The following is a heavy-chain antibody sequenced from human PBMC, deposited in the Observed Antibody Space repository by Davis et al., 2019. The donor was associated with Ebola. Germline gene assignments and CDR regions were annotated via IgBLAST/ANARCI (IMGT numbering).Heavy chain of an antibody. CDR2: ISSSGSTI. D-gene: IGHD2-21*02. Sequence: GESLKISCAASGFTFSDYYMSWIRQAPGKGLEWVSYISSSGSTIYYADSVKGRFTISRDNAKNSLYLQMSSLRDEDTAVYYCARGMTSRAYFDLWGRGTLVTVSS. CDR1: GFTFSDYY. J-gene: IGHJ2*01. CDR3: ARGMTSRAYFDL. V-gene: IGHV3-11*04.